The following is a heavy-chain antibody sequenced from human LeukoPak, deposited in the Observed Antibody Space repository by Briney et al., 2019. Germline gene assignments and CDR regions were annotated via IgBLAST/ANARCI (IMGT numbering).Heavy chain of an antibody. Sequence: GGSLRLSCAASGFTFSSYSMNWVRQAPGKGLEWVSSISSSRSYIYYADSVKGRFTISRDNAKNSLYLQINSLRAEDTAVYYCARGDYYGSGTPGYWGQGTLVTVSS. J-gene: IGHJ4*02. CDR3: ARGDYYGSGTPGY. V-gene: IGHV3-21*01. D-gene: IGHD3-10*01. CDR1: GFTFSSYS. CDR2: ISSSRSYI.